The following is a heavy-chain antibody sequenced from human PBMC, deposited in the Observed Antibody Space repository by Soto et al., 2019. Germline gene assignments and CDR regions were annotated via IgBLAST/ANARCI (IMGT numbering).Heavy chain of an antibody. CDR1: GGTFSTYT. J-gene: IGHJ5*02. CDR3: AGDPDSHYNDSHASSYP. CDR2: IIPISGII. D-gene: IGHD4-4*01. Sequence: QVQLVQSGAEVKKPGSSVKVSCKASGGTFSTYTITWVRQAPGQGLEWMGRIIPISGIINYAQKFQGRVPISADKFTGTAYMELTGLRSDDTAVYYCAGDPDSHYNDSHASSYPWGQGTLVTVSS. V-gene: IGHV1-69*08.